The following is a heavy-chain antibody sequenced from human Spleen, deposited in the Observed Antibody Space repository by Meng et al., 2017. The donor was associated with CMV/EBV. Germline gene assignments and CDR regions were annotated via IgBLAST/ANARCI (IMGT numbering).Heavy chain of an antibody. CDR1: VVTFSTYA. V-gene: IGHV3-23*03. CDR3: AKILRPGGTLWYFDY. Sequence: SVVTFSTYAMGWVRQAPGKGLEWVSVIYTNGGDTYYADSVKGRFTISRDDSRNTVYVQMNSLRADDTAVYYCAKILRPGGTLWYFDYWGQGTLVTVSS. CDR2: IYTNGGDT. D-gene: IGHD2-21*01. J-gene: IGHJ4*02.